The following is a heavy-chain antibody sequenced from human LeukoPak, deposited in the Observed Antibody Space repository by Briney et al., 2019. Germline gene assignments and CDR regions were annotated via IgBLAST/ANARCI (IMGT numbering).Heavy chain of an antibody. Sequence: SETLSLTCTVSGGSISSYYWSWIRQPPGKGLEWIGYICYSGSTNYNPSLKSRVTISVDTSKNQFSLKLSSVTAADTAVYYCARSGASSSWSFFDYWGQGTLVTVSS. CDR3: ARSGASSSWSFFDY. CDR2: ICYSGST. J-gene: IGHJ4*02. D-gene: IGHD6-13*01. V-gene: IGHV4-59*01. CDR1: GGSISSYY.